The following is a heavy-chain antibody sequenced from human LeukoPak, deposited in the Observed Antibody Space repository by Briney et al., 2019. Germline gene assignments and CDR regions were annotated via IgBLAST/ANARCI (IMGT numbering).Heavy chain of an antibody. CDR1: GGSISSYY. V-gene: IGHV4-59*01. CDR3: ARGRYSGYDWVDY. Sequence: SETLSLTCTVSGGSISSYYWSWIRQPPGKGLEWIGYIYYSGSTNYNPSLKSRVTISVDTSKNQFSLKLSSVTAADTAVSYCARGRYSGYDWVDYWGQGNLVTVSS. J-gene: IGHJ4*02. CDR2: IYYSGST. D-gene: IGHD5-12*01.